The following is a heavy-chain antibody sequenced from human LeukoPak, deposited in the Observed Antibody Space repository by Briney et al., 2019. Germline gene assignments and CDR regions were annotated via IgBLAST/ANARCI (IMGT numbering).Heavy chain of an antibody. CDR3: VRDFAYGEPDC. Sequence: GGSLRLSCAASGFTFVSYGMNWVRQAPGKGLEWVSGITGGGGRTYYADSVKGRFTISRDNSKNTLYLQMNSLRAEDAAVYYCVRDFAYGEPDCWGQGTLVTVSS. CDR2: ITGGGGRT. D-gene: IGHD4-17*01. V-gene: IGHV3-23*01. CDR1: GFTFVSYG. J-gene: IGHJ4*01.